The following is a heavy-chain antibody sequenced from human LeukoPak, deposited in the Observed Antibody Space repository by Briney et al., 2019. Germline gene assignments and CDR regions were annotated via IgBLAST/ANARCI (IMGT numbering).Heavy chain of an antibody. V-gene: IGHV4-59*06. CDR1: GGSISSYY. D-gene: IGHD6-13*01. Sequence: SETLSLTCTVSGGSISSYYWSWIRQPPGKGLEWIGYIYYSGSTYYNPSLKSRVTISVDTSKNQFSLKLSSVTAADTAVYYCARDSVAAAGIVFWGQGTLVTVSS. J-gene: IGHJ4*02. CDR2: IYYSGST. CDR3: ARDSVAAAGIVF.